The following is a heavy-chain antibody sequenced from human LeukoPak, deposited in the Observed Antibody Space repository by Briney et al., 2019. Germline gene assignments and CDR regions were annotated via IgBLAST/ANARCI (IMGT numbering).Heavy chain of an antibody. CDR3: ANYMSSGWYGWDNWFDP. D-gene: IGHD6-19*01. V-gene: IGHV4-34*01. Sequence: SETLSLTCAVYGGSFSGYYWSWIRQPPGKGLEWIGEINHSGSTNYNPSLKSRVTISVDTSKNQFSLKLSSVTAADTAVYYCANYMSSGWYGWDNWFDPWGQGTLVTVSS. CDR1: GGSFSGYY. CDR2: INHSGST. J-gene: IGHJ5*02.